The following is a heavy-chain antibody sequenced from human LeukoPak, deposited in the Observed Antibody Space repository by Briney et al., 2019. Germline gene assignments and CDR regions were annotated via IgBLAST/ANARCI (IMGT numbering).Heavy chain of an antibody. Sequence: SETLSLTCTLSGGSIRDFYWSWIRHSPGKGLEWIGNIYQSGRTNYNPSLKSRLSISMDTSKNQFSLRLISVTAADTAVYYCARQSIVLPHNWFDPWGQGTLVTVSS. D-gene: IGHD1-26*01. CDR3: ARQSIVLPHNWFDP. J-gene: IGHJ5*02. CDR1: GGSIRDFY. CDR2: IYQSGRT. V-gene: IGHV4-59*08.